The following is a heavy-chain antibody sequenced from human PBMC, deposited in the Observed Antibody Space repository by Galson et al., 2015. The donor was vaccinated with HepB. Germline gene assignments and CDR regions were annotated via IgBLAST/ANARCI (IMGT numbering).Heavy chain of an antibody. CDR3: ARSDARFYGDYDY. V-gene: IGHV4-31*03. CDR2: IYYSGST. D-gene: IGHD4-17*01. J-gene: IGHJ4*02. CDR1: GGSISSGGYY. Sequence: TLSLTCTDSGGSISSGGYYWSWIRRHPGKGLEWIGYIYYSGSTYYNPSLKSRVTISVDTSKNQFSLKLTSATTADTAVYYCARSDARFYGDYDYWGQGTLVTVSS.